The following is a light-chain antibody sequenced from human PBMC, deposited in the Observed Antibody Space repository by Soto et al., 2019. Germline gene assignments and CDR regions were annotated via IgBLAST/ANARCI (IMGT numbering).Light chain of an antibody. J-gene: IGKJ1*01. CDR2: GAS. V-gene: IGKV3-20*01. CDR3: HQYDSSPWT. CDR1: QSVSSSY. Sequence: EIVLTQSPGPLSLSPGERATLSCRASQSVSSSYLAWYQQKPGQAPRLLIYGASSRATGIPDRFSGSGSGTDFTLTISRLETEDFAVYYCHQYDSSPWTFGQGTQVEIK.